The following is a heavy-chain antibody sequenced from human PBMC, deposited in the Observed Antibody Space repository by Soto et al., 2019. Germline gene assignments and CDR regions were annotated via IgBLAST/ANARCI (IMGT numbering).Heavy chain of an antibody. CDR2: IYWDDDK. CDR3: AHSGIAVTFDY. J-gene: IGHJ4*02. Sequence: QITLKESGPTLVKPTQTLTLTCTFSGFSLSTSGVGVGWIRQPPGKALELLALIYWDDDKRYSPSLKCRLTITKDTTKNRLVLTMTNMDPVDTATYYCAHSGIAVTFDYWGEGTLVTVSS. D-gene: IGHD6-19*01. V-gene: IGHV2-5*02. CDR1: GFSLSTSGVG.